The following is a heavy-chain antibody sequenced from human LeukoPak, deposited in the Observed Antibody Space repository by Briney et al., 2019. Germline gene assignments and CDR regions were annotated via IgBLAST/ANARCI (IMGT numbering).Heavy chain of an antibody. CDR3: ARSFGASQQYSSSWYYYYMDV. Sequence: ASVKASCKASGYIFTNYYIHWVRQAPGQGLEWMGIINPSGGSTSYVQKFQGRVTMTRDMSTSTVYMELSSLRSEDTAVYYCARSFGASQQYSSSWYYYYMDVWGKGTTVTVSS. J-gene: IGHJ6*03. D-gene: IGHD6-13*01. CDR2: INPSGGST. CDR1: GYIFTNYY. V-gene: IGHV1-46*01.